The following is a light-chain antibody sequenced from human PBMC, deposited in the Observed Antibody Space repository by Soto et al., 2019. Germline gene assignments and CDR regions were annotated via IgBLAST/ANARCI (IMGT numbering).Light chain of an antibody. CDR3: QQYNSYSLI. V-gene: IGKV1-5*01. J-gene: IGKJ4*01. CDR2: DAS. CDR1: QSISSW. Sequence: DIQMTQSPSTLSASVGDRVTITCRASQSISSWLAWYQQKPGKAPNLLIYDASSLESGVPSRFSGSGSGTEFTLTIRSLQPDDFATYYCQQYNSYSLIFGGGTKVEIK.